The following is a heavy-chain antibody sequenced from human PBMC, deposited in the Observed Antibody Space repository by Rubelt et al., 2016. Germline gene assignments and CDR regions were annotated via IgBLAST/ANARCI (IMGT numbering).Heavy chain of an antibody. CDR3: SASAPTLFPLVSCENSPSDTSSVAVGCLAQDF. V-gene: IGHV3-30*09. CDR1: GFTFSSYA. D-gene: IGHD6-25*01. CDR2: MSFDGSKE. Sequence: VQLVESGGGVVQPGRSLRLSCAASGFTFSSYAMHWVRQAPGKGLEWVAVMSFDGSKEYYVDSVKGRFAISRDNSKNTLHLQMNSLRAEDTAVYYWSASAPTLFPLVSCENSPSDTSSVAVGCLAQDF. J-gene: IGHJ1*01.